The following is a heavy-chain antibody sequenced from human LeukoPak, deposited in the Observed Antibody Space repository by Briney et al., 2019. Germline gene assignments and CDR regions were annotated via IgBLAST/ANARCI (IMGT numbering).Heavy chain of an antibody. V-gene: IGHV3-21*01. D-gene: IGHD3-10*01. Sequence: GGSLRLSCAASGFTFSSYSMNWVRQAPGKGLEWVSSISSSSSYIYYADSVKGRFTVSRDNAKNSLYLQMNSLRAEDTAVYYCASVFAAWLGDVVNYWGQGTLVTVSS. J-gene: IGHJ4*02. CDR1: GFTFSSYS. CDR2: ISSSSSYI. CDR3: ASVFAAWLGDVVNY.